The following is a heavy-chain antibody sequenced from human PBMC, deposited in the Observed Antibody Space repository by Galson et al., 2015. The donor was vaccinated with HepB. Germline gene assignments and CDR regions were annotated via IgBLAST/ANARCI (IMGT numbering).Heavy chain of an antibody. CDR1: GFTFSNAW. CDR3: TTNGRDEHVWGTYRIDF. D-gene: IGHD3-16*02. CDR2: IRSKSDGETT. V-gene: IGHV3-15*05. Sequence: SLRLSCAASGFTFSNAWMSWVRQAPGKGLEWVGHIRSKSDGETTDYASPVKGRFTISRDDSKNTLYMHLNSLKTEDTAVYYCTTNGRDEHVWGTYRIDFWGQGTLVTVSS. J-gene: IGHJ4*02.